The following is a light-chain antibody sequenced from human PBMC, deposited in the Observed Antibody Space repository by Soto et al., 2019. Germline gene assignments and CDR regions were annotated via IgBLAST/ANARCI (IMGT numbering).Light chain of an antibody. CDR3: QQYDSYSWT. CDR2: DAS. Sequence: EIVLAQSPATLSLSPGERATLSCRASQSVSSNLAWYQQKPGQAPRLLIYDASNRATGIPARFSGSGSGTDFTLTISSLQPDDFATYYCQQYDSYSWTFGQGTKVDIK. J-gene: IGKJ1*01. V-gene: IGKV3-11*01. CDR1: QSVSSN.